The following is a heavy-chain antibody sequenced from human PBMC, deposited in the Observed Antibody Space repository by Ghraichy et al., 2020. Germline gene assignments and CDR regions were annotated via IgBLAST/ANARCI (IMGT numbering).Heavy chain of an antibody. CDR2: IYYSGST. Sequence: SETLSLTCTVSGGSISSYYWSWIRQPPGKGLEWIGYIYYSGSTNYNPSLKSRVTISVDTSKNQFSLKLSSVTAADTAVYYCARQGSSTSWGGYTSIDYWGQGTLVTVSS. CDR3: ARQGSSTSWGGYTSIDY. CDR1: GGSISSYY. D-gene: IGHD2-2*01. J-gene: IGHJ4*02. V-gene: IGHV4-59*08.